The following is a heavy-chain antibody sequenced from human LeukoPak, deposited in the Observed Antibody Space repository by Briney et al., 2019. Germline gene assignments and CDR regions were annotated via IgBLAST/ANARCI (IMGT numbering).Heavy chain of an antibody. Sequence: SETLSLTCTVSGGSISSYYWSWIRQPPGKGLERIGYIYYSGSTNYNPSLKSRVTISVDTSKNQFSLKLSSVTAADTAVYYCASHPYYYDSSGYYGDQYYFDYWGQGTLVTVSS. CDR3: ASHPYYYDSSGYYGDQYYFDY. CDR1: GGSISSYY. V-gene: IGHV4-59*01. J-gene: IGHJ4*02. D-gene: IGHD3-22*01. CDR2: IYYSGST.